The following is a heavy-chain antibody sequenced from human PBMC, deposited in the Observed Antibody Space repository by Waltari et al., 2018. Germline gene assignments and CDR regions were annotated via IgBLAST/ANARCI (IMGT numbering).Heavy chain of an antibody. CDR2: MKPNSGNT. J-gene: IGHJ4*02. V-gene: IGHV1-8*01. D-gene: IGHD5-18*01. CDR3: ARGLGTAMVEPWHY. CDR1: GYTFTSYD. Sequence: QVQLVQSGAEVKKPGASVKVSCKASGYTFTSYDINWVRPATGQGLEWMGWMKPNSGNTGYAQKCQGRVTMTRNTSISTAYMELSSLRSEDTAVYYCARGLGTAMVEPWHYWGQGTLVTVSS.